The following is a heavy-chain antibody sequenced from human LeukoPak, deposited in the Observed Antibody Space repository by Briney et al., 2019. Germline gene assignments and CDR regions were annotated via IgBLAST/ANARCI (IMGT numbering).Heavy chain of an antibody. V-gene: IGHV3-23*01. CDR1: GFTFSSYA. Sequence: SGGSLRLSCAASGFTFSSYAMTWVREAPGRGLEWVSAISGNGGTTYYADSVKGRFTISRDNSKNTLYLQMNSLRAEDTAVYYCARTASSGYLYFDYWGQGTLVTVSS. D-gene: IGHD3-22*01. CDR3: ARTASSGYLYFDY. J-gene: IGHJ4*02. CDR2: ISGNGGTT.